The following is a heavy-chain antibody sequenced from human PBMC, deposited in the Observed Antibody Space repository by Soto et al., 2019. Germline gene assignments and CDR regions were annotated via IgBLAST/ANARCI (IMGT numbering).Heavy chain of an antibody. CDR3: ARVVDGIAAPWNNYYYYYMDV. V-gene: IGHV4-59*01. CDR1: GGSISSYY. CDR2: IYYSGST. D-gene: IGHD6-6*01. J-gene: IGHJ6*03. Sequence: PSETLSLTCTVSGGSISSYYWSWIRQPPGKGLEWIGYIYYSGSTNYNPSLKSRVTISVDTSKNQFSLKLSSVTAADTAVYYCARVVDGIAAPWNNYYYYYMDVWGKGTTVTVSS.